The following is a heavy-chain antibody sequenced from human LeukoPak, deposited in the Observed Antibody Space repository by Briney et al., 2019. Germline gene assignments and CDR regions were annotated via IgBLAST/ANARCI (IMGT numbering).Heavy chain of an antibody. CDR2: ISYDGSNK. D-gene: IGHD3-3*01. CDR3: ASSMYYDFWSGYSPPDY. CDR1: GFTFSSHA. J-gene: IGHJ4*02. Sequence: GRSLRLSCAASGFTFSSHAMHWVRQAPGKGLEWVAVISYDGSNKYYADSVKGRFTISRDNSKNTLYLQMNSLRAEDTAVYYCASSMYYDFWSGYSPPDYWGQGTLVTVSS. V-gene: IGHV3-30-3*01.